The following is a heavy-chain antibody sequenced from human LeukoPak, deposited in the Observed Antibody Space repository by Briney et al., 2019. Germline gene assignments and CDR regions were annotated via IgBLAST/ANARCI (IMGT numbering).Heavy chain of an antibody. J-gene: IGHJ4*02. Sequence: SETLSLTCTVSGGSISSYYWSWIRQPPGKRLEWIGYMYYSGSTDYNPSLKSRVTISVDTSKNQVSLKLSSVTAADTAVYYCAGSSGWHIESWGQGTQVTVSS. V-gene: IGHV4-59*08. D-gene: IGHD6-19*01. CDR1: GGSISSYY. CDR3: AGSSGWHIES. CDR2: MYYSGST.